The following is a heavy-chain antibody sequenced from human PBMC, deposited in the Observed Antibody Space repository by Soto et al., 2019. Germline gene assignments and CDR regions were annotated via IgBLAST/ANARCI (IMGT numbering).Heavy chain of an antibody. CDR3: ARGYGSGSYWAY. D-gene: IGHD3-10*01. CDR2: IERGGST. CDR1: GGSFSGYY. Sequence: QVQLQQWGAGLLKPSETLSLTCAVYGGSFSGYYWSWVRQPPGKGLEWIGEIERGGSTNYNPSLKSRFAISVDTSKNQFSLKVSSVTAADTAVYYCARGYGSGSYWAYWGQGTLVTVSS. J-gene: IGHJ4*02. V-gene: IGHV4-34*02.